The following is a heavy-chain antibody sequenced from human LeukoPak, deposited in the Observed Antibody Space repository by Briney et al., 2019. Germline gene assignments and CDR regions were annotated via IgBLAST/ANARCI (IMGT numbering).Heavy chain of an antibody. CDR3: ARRCSGSSCYYGDY. CDR1: GFTFSRYA. CDR2: IWYGGSHK. J-gene: IGHJ4*02. Sequence: GGSLRLSCAASGFTFSRYAMHWVRQAPGKGLEWVAVIWYGGSHKSYAESVKGRFTISRDNSNNTLYLQMNSLRADDTAVYYCARRCSGSSCYYGDYWGQGTLVTVSS. D-gene: IGHD2-2*01. V-gene: IGHV3-33*01.